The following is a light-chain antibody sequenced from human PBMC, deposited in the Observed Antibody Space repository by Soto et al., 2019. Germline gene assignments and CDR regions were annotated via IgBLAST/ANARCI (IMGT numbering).Light chain of an antibody. CDR1: QRISSN. CDR2: GAS. Sequence: EIVMTQSPATLSVSPGERATLSCRASQRISSNLAWYQQKPGQAPRLLIYGASSRATGIPDRFSGSGSGTDFTLTISRLEPEDFAVYYCQQCGSSSTFGQGTRLEI. J-gene: IGKJ5*01. V-gene: IGKV3-20*01. CDR3: QQCGSSST.